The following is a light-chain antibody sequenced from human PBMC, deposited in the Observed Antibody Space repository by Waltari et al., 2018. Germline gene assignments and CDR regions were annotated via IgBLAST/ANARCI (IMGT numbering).Light chain of an antibody. CDR3: LSADSSGTSKV. V-gene: IGLV3-25*03. Sequence: YQQKPCQGPILIIDKDTQRPSGIPERFSGSSSGTTVTMTISGVQAEDEADYYCLSADSSGTSKVFGGGTKLTVL. CDR2: KDT. J-gene: IGLJ3*02.